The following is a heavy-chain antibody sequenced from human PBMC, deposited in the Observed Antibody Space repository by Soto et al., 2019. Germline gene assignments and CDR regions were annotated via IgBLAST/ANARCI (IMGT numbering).Heavy chain of an antibody. J-gene: IGHJ4*02. CDR3: ARETVGGTFDY. V-gene: IGHV1-69*12. CDR1: GGTFSSYA. CDR2: LIPIFGTA. D-gene: IGHD2-15*01. Sequence: QVQLVQSEAEVKKPGSSVKVSCKASGGTFSSYAISWVRPAPGQGLEWMGGLIPIFGTANYAQKFQGRVTIAADESTSTADMELSSLRSEDTAVYDCARETVGGTFDYWGQGTLVTVSS.